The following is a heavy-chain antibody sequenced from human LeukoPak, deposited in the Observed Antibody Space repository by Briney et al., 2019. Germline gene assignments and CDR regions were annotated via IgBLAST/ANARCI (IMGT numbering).Heavy chain of an antibody. J-gene: IGHJ4*01. CDR3: TSGGMVSGDY. CDR2: IYYSGST. D-gene: IGHD2-8*01. V-gene: IGHV4-59*01. Sequence: KTSETLSLTCTVSGGSISSYYWSWIRQPPGKGLEWIGYIYYSGSTNYNPSLKSRVTISVDTSKNQFSLKLSSVTAADTAVYYCTSGGMVSGDYWGHGTLVTVSS. CDR1: GGSISSYY.